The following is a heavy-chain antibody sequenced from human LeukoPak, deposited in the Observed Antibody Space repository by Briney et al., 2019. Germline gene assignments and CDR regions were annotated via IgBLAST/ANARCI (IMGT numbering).Heavy chain of an antibody. CDR1: GCTFSSYA. J-gene: IGHJ6*02. Sequence: SVKVSCTASGCTFSSYAISWVRQAPGQGLQWMGRIIHIFGIANYEQKFQGRVTITADKSTSPSYMELSSLRSEDTAVYYCARNGNLAAGTNYNYYYGMDVWGQGTTVTVSS. CDR3: ARNGNLAAGTNYNYYYGMDV. V-gene: IGHV1-69*04. D-gene: IGHD6-13*01. CDR2: IIHIFGIA.